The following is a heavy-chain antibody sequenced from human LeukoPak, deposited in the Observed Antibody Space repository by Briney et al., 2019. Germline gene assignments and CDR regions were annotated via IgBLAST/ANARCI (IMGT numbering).Heavy chain of an antibody. J-gene: IGHJ4*02. CDR3: ASEDSSGYPGDY. V-gene: IGHV1-3*01. D-gene: IGHD3-22*01. CDR1: GYTFTSYA. Sequence: ASVKVSCKASGYTFTSYAMHWVRQAPGQRLEWMGWINAGNGNTKYSQEFQGRVTMTRDTSISTAYMELSRLRSDDTAVYYCASEDSSGYPGDYWGQGTLVTVSS. CDR2: INAGNGNT.